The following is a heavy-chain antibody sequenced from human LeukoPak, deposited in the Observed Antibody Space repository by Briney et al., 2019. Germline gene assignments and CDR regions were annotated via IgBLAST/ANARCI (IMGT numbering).Heavy chain of an antibody. CDR2: ISSSSSTI. CDR1: GFTFSSYS. D-gene: IGHD2-15*01. CDR3: ARTGPFGYCSGGSCRDYYYYYYMDV. J-gene: IGHJ6*03. Sequence: GGSLRLSCAASGFTFSSYSMNWVRQAPGKGLEWVSYISSSSSTIYYADSVKGRFTISRGNAKNSLYLQMNSLRAEGTAVYYCARTGPFGYCSGGSCRDYYYYYYMDVWGKGTTVTVSS. V-gene: IGHV3-48*01.